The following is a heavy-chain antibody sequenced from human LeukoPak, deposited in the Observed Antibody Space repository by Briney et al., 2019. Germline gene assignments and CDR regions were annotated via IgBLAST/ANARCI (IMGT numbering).Heavy chain of an antibody. J-gene: IGHJ4*02. V-gene: IGHV1-69*05. CDR1: GGTFISYA. Sequence: SVKVSCKASGGTFISYAISWVRQAPGQGLEWMGRIIPIFGTANYAQKFQGRVTITTHESTSTAYMELSSLRSEDTAMYYCAREGGGYSYGLYPFWGQGTLVTVSS. D-gene: IGHD5-18*01. CDR3: AREGGGYSYGLYPF. CDR2: IIPIFGTA.